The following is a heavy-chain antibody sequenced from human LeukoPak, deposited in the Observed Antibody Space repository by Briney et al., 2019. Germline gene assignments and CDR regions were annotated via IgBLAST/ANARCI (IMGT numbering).Heavy chain of an antibody. D-gene: IGHD6-19*01. CDR3: AKGGQWLTKKGFDY. Sequence: PGGSLRLSCSASGSTFSSYAMHWVRQAPGKGLEYVSAISSNGGSTYYADSVKGRFTISRDNSKNTLYLQMNSLRAEDTAVYYCAKGGQWLTKKGFDYWGQGTLVTVSS. J-gene: IGHJ4*02. V-gene: IGHV3-64*04. CDR1: GSTFSSYA. CDR2: ISSNGGST.